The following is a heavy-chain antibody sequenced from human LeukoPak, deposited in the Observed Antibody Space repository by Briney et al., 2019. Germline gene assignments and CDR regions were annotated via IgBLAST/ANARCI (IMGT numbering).Heavy chain of an antibody. J-gene: IGHJ4*02. V-gene: IGHV4-39*01. D-gene: IGHD1-26*01. CDR3: AKFKSGTGFDY. CDR1: GASITTTSFS. CDR2: ISSGDEK. Sequence: SETLSLTCAVSGASITTTSFSWAWIRQPPGQDLEWIATISSGDEKYYNPSLMSRVTISLDTSKNRFSLEVTSVTAADTGLFYCAKFKSGTGFDYWGRGILVIVSS.